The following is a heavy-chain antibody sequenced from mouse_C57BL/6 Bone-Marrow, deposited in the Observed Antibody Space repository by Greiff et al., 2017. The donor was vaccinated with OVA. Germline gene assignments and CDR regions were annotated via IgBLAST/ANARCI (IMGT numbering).Heavy chain of an antibody. CDR3: ARDGITTAWYFDV. CDR2: INPSNGGT. V-gene: IGHV1-53*01. J-gene: IGHJ1*03. Sequence: VHLQQPGTELVKPGASVKLSCKASGYTFTSYWMHWVKQRPGQGLEWIGNINPSNGGTNYNEKFKSKATLTVDKSSSTAYMQLSSLTSEDSAVYYCARDGITTAWYFDVWGTGTTVTVSS. CDR1: GYTFTSYW. D-gene: IGHD1-2*01.